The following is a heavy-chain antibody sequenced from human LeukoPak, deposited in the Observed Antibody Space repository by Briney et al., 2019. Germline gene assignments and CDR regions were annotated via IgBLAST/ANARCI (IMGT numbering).Heavy chain of an antibody. J-gene: IGHJ4*02. CDR2: IFHRGGT. V-gene: IGHV4-4*02. D-gene: IGHD6-13*01. CDR1: GDSISSTNW. Sequence: SETLSLTCAVSGDSISSTNWWSWVRQSPGKGLEWIGEIFHRGGTNYNPSLQSRVTMSVDKSKNQFSLNLTSVTAADTAVYYCARGGAIAAIDLDYWGQGILVTVSS. CDR3: ARGGAIAAIDLDY.